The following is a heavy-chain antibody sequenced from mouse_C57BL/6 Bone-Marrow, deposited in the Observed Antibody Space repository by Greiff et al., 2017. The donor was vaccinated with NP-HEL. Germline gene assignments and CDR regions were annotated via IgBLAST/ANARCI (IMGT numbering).Heavy chain of an antibody. J-gene: IGHJ2*01. CDR1: GYTFTSYW. D-gene: IGHD1-1*01. V-gene: IGHV1-61*01. Sequence: VQLQQPGAELVRPGSSVKLSCKASGYTFTSYWMDWVKQRPGQGLEWIGNIYPSDSETHYNQKFKDKATLTVDKSSSTAYMQRSSLTSEDSAVYYCARRGYGNPDCFDYWGQGTTLTVSS. CDR2: IYPSDSET. CDR3: ARRGYGNPDCFDY.